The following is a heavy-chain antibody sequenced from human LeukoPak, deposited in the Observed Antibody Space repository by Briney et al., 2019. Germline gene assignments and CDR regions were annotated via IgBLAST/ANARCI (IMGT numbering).Heavy chain of an antibody. CDR2: INAAGDRT. V-gene: IGHV3-23*01. J-gene: IGHJ4*02. CDR3: AKHLSGSCCLDY. CDR1: GFIFNSYA. Sequence: GGSLRLSCTASGFIFNSYAMSWVRQAPGQGLEWVSAINAAGDRTYYADSVKGRFTISRDSSKNTLYLQMNSLRAEDTAVYYCAKHLSGSCCLDYWGQGILVTVSS. D-gene: IGHD1-26*01.